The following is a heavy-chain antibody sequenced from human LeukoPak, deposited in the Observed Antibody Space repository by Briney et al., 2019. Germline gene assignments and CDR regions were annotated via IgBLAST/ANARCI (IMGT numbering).Heavy chain of an antibody. CDR1: GYTFTSYG. D-gene: IGHD6-6*01. J-gene: IGHJ6*03. Sequence: ASVKVSCKASGYTFTSYGISWVRQAPGQGLEWMGGIIPLFGTPSYAQKFQGRVTITTDESTGTAYMELSSLGSEDTAMYYCATRVSRSFFYYMDVWGKGTTVTVSS. CDR3: ATRVSRSFFYYMDV. V-gene: IGHV1-69*05. CDR2: IIPLFGTP.